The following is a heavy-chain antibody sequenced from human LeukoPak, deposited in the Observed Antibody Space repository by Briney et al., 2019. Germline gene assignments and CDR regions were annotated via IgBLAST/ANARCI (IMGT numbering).Heavy chain of an antibody. D-gene: IGHD5-18*01. Sequence: GGSLRLSCAASGFTFSSYWMHWVRQAPGKGLVWVSRINSDGSSTTYADSVKGRFTISRDNSKNTLYLQMNSLRAEDTAVYYCAKAAGRGYNYGDYFDYWGQGTLVTVSS. CDR2: INSDGSST. CDR3: AKAAGRGYNYGDYFDY. V-gene: IGHV3-74*01. J-gene: IGHJ4*02. CDR1: GFTFSSYW.